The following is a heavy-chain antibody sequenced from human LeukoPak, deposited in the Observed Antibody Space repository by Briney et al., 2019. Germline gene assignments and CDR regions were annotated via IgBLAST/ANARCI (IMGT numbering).Heavy chain of an antibody. CDR2: IKQDGSEK. Sequence: GGSLRLSCAASGFTFSSYWMSWVRQAPVKGLEWVANIKQDGSEKYYVDSVKGRFTISRDNAKNSLYLQMNSLRAEDTAVYYCASVDIVVVPAAIHDAFALDIWGQGTMVTVSS. V-gene: IGHV3-7*01. D-gene: IGHD2-2*02. J-gene: IGHJ3*02. CDR1: GFTFSSYW. CDR3: ASVDIVVVPAAIHDAFALDI.